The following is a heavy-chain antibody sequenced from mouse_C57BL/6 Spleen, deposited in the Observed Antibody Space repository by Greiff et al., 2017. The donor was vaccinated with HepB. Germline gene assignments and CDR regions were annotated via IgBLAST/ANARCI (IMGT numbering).Heavy chain of an antibody. D-gene: IGHD2-1*01. V-gene: IGHV1-66*01. CDR3: ARAGIYYGNFELAY. CDR2: IYPGSGNT. Sequence: QVQLQQSGPELVKPGASVKISCKASGYSFTSYYIHWVKQRPGQGLEWIGWIYPGSGNTKYNEKFKGKATLTADTSSSTAYMQLSSLTSEDSAVSYCARAGIYYGNFELAYWGQGTLVTVSA. CDR1: GYSFTSYY. J-gene: IGHJ3*01.